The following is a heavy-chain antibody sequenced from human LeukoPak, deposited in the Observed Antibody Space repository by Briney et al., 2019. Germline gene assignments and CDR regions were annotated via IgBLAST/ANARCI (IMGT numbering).Heavy chain of an antibody. CDR1: GFTFSSYG. D-gene: IGHD3-3*01. CDR2: ISYDGSNK. V-gene: IGHV3-30*18. CDR3: AKPPGTYDFWSPSDY. J-gene: IGHJ4*02. Sequence: GGSLRLSCAASGFTFSSYGMHWVRQAPGKGLEWVAVISYDGSNKYYADSVKGRFTISRDNSKNTLYPQMNSLRAEDTAVYYCAKPPGTYDFWSPSDYWGQGTLVTVSS.